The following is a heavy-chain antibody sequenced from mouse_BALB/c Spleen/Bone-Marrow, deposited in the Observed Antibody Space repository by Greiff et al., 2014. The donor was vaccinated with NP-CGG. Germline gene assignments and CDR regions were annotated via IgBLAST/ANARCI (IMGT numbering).Heavy chain of an antibody. J-gene: IGHJ4*01. D-gene: IGHD3-1*01. CDR2: ISYSGST. Sequence: EVKLMESGPSLVKPSQTLSLTCSVTGDSITSGYWNWIRKFPGNKLEYMGYISYSGSTYYNPSLKSRISITRDTSKNPYYLQLNSVTTKDTATYDCARSGSSGYHYYAMDYWGQGTSVTVPS. V-gene: IGHV3-8*02. CDR1: GDSITSGY. CDR3: ARSGSSGYHYYAMDY.